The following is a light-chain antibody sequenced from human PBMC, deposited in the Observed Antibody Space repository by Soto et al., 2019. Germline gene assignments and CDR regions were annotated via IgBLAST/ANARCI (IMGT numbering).Light chain of an antibody. Sequence: DVVMTQSPLSLPVTLGQPASISCRSSQSLVYSDGNTYLNWFQQRPGQSPRRLIYKVSYRDSGVPERFSGSGSGTDFTLKISRVEAEDVASYYCMQGTHWPGTFGQGTKVEV. CDR3: MQGTHWPGT. CDR1: QSLVYSDGNTY. J-gene: IGKJ1*01. CDR2: KVS. V-gene: IGKV2-30*01.